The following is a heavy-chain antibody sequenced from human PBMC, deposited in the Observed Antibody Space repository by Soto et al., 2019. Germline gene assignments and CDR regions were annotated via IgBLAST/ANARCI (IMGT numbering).Heavy chain of an antibody. J-gene: IGHJ4*02. CDR1: GVSLRRSIYS. CDR2: IYYCGSA. V-gene: IGHV4-61*01. D-gene: IGHD1-1*01. Sequence: SETLSLTCTVSGVSLRRSIYSWTWIRQPPGKGLEWRGYIYYCGSASYSPSLKSRMNVSVDTSKNQFSLKLSSVTGADVAVYCCGRERTGDPTFFGCWGQGTRVTVSS. CDR3: GRERTGDPTFFGC.